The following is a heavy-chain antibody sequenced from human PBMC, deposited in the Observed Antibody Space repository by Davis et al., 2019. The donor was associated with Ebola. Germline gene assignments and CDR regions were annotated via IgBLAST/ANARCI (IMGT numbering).Heavy chain of an antibody. CDR2: ISGSGDST. Sequence: GESLKISCEASGLTFSSYAMHWVRQAPGKGLEWVSVISGSGDSTHYVDSVKGRFTISRDNAKNSLYLQMNSLRAEDTAVYYCVICAQQWLVHWGQGTLVTVSS. J-gene: IGHJ4*02. CDR3: VICAQQWLVH. D-gene: IGHD6-19*01. V-gene: IGHV3-23*01. CDR1: GLTFSSYA.